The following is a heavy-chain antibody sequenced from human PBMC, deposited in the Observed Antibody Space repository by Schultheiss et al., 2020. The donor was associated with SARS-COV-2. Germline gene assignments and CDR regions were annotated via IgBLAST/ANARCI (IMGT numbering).Heavy chain of an antibody. D-gene: IGHD1-1*01. Sequence: SETLSLTCAVYGGSFSGYYWSWIRQPPGKGLEWIGEINHSGSTNYNPSLKSRVTISVDTSKNQFSLKLSSVTAADTAVYYCARTNEYFDYWGQGTLVTVSS. CDR1: GGSFSGYY. V-gene: IGHV4-34*09. CDR3: ARTNEYFDY. CDR2: INHSGST. J-gene: IGHJ4*02.